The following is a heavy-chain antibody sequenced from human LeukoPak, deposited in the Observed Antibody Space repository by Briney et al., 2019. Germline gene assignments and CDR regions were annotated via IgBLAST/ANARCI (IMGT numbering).Heavy chain of an antibody. CDR1: GFPFSDYF. Sequence: GGSLRLSCAASGFPFSDYFMNWVRQTPERGLEWLAYISGSGYVIDYADSVKGRFTISRDNAKNSLYLQMNSLRAEDTAVYYCAMRGWVNYYFDYWGQGTLVTVSS. CDR3: AMRGWVNYYFDY. J-gene: IGHJ4*02. CDR2: ISGSGYVI. D-gene: IGHD1-26*01. V-gene: IGHV3-11*04.